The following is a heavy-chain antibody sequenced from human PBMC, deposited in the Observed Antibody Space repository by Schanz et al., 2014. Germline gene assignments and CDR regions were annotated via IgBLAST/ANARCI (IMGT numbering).Heavy chain of an antibody. Sequence: VQLEQSGAEVKKPGSSVKVSCKASGGTFSSFGINWVRQAPGQGLEWLGWINPNSGATSSAQKFQGRVTMTRDTSSSTVYMQLSSLTSDDTAIYYCARVTTGYDSWGQGTLVTVSS. J-gene: IGHJ4*02. CDR1: GGTFSSFG. V-gene: IGHV1-2*02. D-gene: IGHD5-12*01. CDR2: INPNSGAT. CDR3: ARVTTGYDS.